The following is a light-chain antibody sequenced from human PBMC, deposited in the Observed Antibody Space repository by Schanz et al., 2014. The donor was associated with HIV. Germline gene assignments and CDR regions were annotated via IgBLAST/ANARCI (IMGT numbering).Light chain of an antibody. V-gene: IGLV1-40*01. CDR3: QSYDSSLSVI. CDR1: RSNIGAGYA. CDR2: ENT. Sequence: QSVLTQPPSVSGAPGQRVTISCTGSRSNIGAGYAVHWYQQLPGTAPKLLIYENTNRPSGVPHRFTGSKSGTSASLAITGLQAEDEADYYCQSYDSSLSVIFGGGTKVTVL. J-gene: IGLJ2*01.